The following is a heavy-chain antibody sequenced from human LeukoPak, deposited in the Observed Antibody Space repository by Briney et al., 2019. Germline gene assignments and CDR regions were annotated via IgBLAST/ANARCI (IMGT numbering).Heavy chain of an antibody. J-gene: IGHJ4*02. Sequence: GGSLRLSCAASGFTVSNNYMNWVRQAPGKGLEWVSVTYSGGTTKYADSVKGRFTVSRDNSKNTLFLQMNSLRAEDTAVYYCARAWGSLYYDSSGYGYNDYWGQGTQVTVSS. CDR1: GFTVSNNY. CDR3: ARAWGSLYYDSSGYGYNDY. CDR2: TYSGGTT. D-gene: IGHD3-22*01. V-gene: IGHV3-66*01.